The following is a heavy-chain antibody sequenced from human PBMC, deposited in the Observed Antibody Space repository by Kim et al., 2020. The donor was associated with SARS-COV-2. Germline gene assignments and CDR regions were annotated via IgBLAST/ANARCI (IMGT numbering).Heavy chain of an antibody. CDR2: ISWDGGST. CDR1: GFTFDDYT. D-gene: IGHD1-1*01. Sequence: GGSLRLSCAASGFTFDDYTMHWVRQAPGKGLEWVSLISWDGGSTYYADSVKGRFTISRDNSKNSLYLQMNSLRTEDTALYYCAKAKVERLSSRNGMDVWGQGTTVTVSS. CDR3: AKAKVERLSSRNGMDV. J-gene: IGHJ6*02. V-gene: IGHV3-43*01.